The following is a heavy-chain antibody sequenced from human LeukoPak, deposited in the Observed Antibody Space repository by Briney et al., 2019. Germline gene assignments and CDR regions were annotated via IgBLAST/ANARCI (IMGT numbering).Heavy chain of an antibody. V-gene: IGHV3-23*01. Sequence: GGSLRLSCAASGFTFSSYAMSWVRQAPGKGLEWVSAISGGGGSTYYADSVKGRFTISRDNSKNTLYLQMNSLRAEDTAVYYCAKWQDYSSGWYRYWGQGTLVTVSS. CDR2: ISGGGGST. J-gene: IGHJ4*02. D-gene: IGHD6-19*01. CDR3: AKWQDYSSGWYRY. CDR1: GFTFSSYA.